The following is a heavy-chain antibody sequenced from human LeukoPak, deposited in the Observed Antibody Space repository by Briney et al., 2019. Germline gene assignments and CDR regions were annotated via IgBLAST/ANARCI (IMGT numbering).Heavy chain of an antibody. CDR1: GGSINNYY. CDR3: ARGRYCSADICSGGDAFDI. CDR2: IYTRGST. V-gene: IGHV4-4*07. D-gene: IGHD2-15*01. Sequence: PSETLSLTCTVSGGSINNYYWSWIRQPAGKGLEWIGRIYTRGSTNYNPLLKSRVTMSLDTSKNHFSLKLSSVTAADTAVYYCARGRYCSADICSGGDAFDIWGQGTMVSVSS. J-gene: IGHJ3*02.